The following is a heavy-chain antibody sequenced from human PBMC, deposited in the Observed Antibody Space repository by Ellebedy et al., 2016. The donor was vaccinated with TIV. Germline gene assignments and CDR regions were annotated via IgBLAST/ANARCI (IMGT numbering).Heavy chain of an antibody. CDR2: ISPYNGNT. J-gene: IGHJ5*02. D-gene: IGHD2-2*01. Sequence: ASVKVSCKASGYTFIAYGISWVRQVPGQRLEWMGWISPYNGNTNYAQKVQGRVTMTTDTSTSTAYMELRSLRSDDTAAYYCARDKDCSSSSCFGDWFDPWGQGTLVTVSS. CDR1: GYTFIAYG. V-gene: IGHV1-18*01. CDR3: ARDKDCSSSSCFGDWFDP.